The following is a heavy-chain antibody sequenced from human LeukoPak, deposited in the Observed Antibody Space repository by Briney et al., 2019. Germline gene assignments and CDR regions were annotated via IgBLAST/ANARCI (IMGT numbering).Heavy chain of an antibody. CDR2: FDPEGGET. D-gene: IGHD3-16*01. V-gene: IGHV1-24*01. Sequence: ASVKVSRKVSGYTLTELSMHWVRQAPGKGLEWMGGFDPEGGETIYAQKFQGRVTMTEDTSTDTAYMELSSLRSEDTAVYYCATDFATRLEGDYVRAGFWFDPWGQGTLVTVSS. CDR3: ATDFATRLEGDYVRAGFWFDP. CDR1: GYTLTELS. J-gene: IGHJ5*02.